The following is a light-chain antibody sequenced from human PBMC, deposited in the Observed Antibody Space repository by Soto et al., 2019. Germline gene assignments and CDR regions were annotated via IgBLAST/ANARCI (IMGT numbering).Light chain of an antibody. CDR2: SAS. Sequence: EIVMTQSPATLSVSPGERATLSCRASQTVSGNLAWYQQKPGQAPRLLIYSASTRATGIPARFSGSGSGTEFTLTISSLQSEDFAVYYCQQYNNWPGTFGQGTKVDIK. V-gene: IGKV3-15*01. CDR3: QQYNNWPGT. CDR1: QTVSGN. J-gene: IGKJ1*01.